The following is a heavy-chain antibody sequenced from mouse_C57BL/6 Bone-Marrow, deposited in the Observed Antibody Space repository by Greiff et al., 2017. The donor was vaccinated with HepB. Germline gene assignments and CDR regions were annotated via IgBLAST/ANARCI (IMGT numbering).Heavy chain of an antibody. CDR3: ARNDYDGNYFDY. D-gene: IGHD2-4*01. Sequence: VQLQQSGAELVRPGASVKLSCKASGYTFTDYYINWVKQRPGQGLEWIARIYPGSGNTYYNEKFKGKATLTAEKSSSTAYMQLSSLTSEDSAVYFCARNDYDGNYFDYWGQGTTLTVSS. CDR2: IYPGSGNT. CDR1: GYTFTDYY. J-gene: IGHJ2*01. V-gene: IGHV1-76*01.